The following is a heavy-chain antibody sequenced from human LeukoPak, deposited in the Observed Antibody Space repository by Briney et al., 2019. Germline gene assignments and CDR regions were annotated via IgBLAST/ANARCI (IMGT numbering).Heavy chain of an antibody. D-gene: IGHD6-6*01. Sequence: SVKVSCKASGGTFSSYAISWVRQAPGQGLEWMGRIIPILGMANYAQKFQGRVTITADKSTSTAYMELSSLRSEDTAVYYCARDSSSSFDYWGQGTLVTVSS. CDR1: GGTFSSYA. V-gene: IGHV1-69*04. CDR3: ARDSSSSFDY. CDR2: IIPILGMA. J-gene: IGHJ4*02.